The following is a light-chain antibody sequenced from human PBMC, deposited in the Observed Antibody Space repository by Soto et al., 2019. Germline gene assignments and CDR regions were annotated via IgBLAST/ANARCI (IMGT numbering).Light chain of an antibody. V-gene: IGKV3-15*01. CDR2: DAS. CDR1: QNVYNN. Sequence: EIVMTHSPATLSASPGEGATLSCKASQNVYNNLAWYQQRPGQPPRLLIYDASTRATGISARFSGSGYGTEFTLTISSLQSEDFAVYFCQQCRNWPLTFGGGTKVDIK. CDR3: QQCRNWPLT. J-gene: IGKJ4*01.